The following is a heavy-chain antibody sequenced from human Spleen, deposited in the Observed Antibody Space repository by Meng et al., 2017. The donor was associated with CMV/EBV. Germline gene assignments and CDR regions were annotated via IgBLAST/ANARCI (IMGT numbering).Heavy chain of an antibody. D-gene: IGHD3-22*01. Sequence: ASCYTFPGYALSWVRQAPGQGLEWMGWINTNNAIPTYAQGFTERFVFSLDTSVSTTYLQISSLKAEDTAVYYCARVHSSGYYGPNEYWGQGTLVTVSS. CDR2: INTNNAIP. CDR1: CYTFPGYA. V-gene: IGHV7-4-1*02. J-gene: IGHJ4*02. CDR3: ARVHSSGYYGPNEY.